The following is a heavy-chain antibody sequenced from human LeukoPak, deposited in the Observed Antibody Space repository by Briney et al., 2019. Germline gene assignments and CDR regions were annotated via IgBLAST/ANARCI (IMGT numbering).Heavy chain of an antibody. J-gene: IGHJ4*02. CDR2: IIPIFGTS. Sequence: SVKVSCKASGYTFTTYYMHWVRQAPGQGLEWMGGIIPIFGTSNYAHKFQGRVTITADESTSTVYMELSSLRSDDTAIYYCAFEGYNYGYNWGQGTLVTVSS. V-gene: IGHV1-69*13. CDR1: GYTFTTYY. CDR3: AFEGYNYGYN. D-gene: IGHD5-18*01.